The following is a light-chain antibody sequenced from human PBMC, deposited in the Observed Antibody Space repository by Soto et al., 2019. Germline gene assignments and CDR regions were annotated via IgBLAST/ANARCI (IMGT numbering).Light chain of an antibody. Sequence: EIVLTQSPATLSLSPGERATLSCRASQSVSSYLAWYQQNPGQPPRLLIYDASNRATDIPARFTGSGSGTDFTLTXSSLEPEDFAVYYCHQRSNWPHTFGPGTKVDVK. V-gene: IGKV3-11*01. CDR1: QSVSSY. J-gene: IGKJ3*01. CDR2: DAS. CDR3: HQRSNWPHT.